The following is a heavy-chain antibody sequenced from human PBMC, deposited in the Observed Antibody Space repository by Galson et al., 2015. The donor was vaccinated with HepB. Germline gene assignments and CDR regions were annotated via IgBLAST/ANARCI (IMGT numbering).Heavy chain of an antibody. CDR3: VKDGDVGCAWGRYFDY. CDR1: GFTFSSYA. Sequence: SLRLSCAVSGFTFSSYAMHWVRQAPGKGLEYVSAINRNGGRTYYADSVKGRFTVSRDNSKNTVYLQMSSLRAEDTAVYYCVKDGDVGCAWGRYFDYWGRGTLVTVAS. J-gene: IGHJ4*01. CDR2: INRNGGRT. V-gene: IGHV3-64D*06. D-gene: IGHD3-16*01.